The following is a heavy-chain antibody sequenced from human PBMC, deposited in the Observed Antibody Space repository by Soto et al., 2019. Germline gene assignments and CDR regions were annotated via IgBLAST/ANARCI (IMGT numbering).Heavy chain of an antibody. CDR2: ISAYNGNT. CDR3: AREDREAYYYGMDV. CDR1: GYSFTSYG. V-gene: IGHV1-18*01. Sequence: ASVKVSCKASGYSFTSYGISWVRQAPGQGLEWMGWISAYNGNTNYAQKLQGRVTMTTDTSTSTAYMELRSLRSDDTAVYYCAREDREAYYYGMDVWGQGTTVTVSS. J-gene: IGHJ6*02.